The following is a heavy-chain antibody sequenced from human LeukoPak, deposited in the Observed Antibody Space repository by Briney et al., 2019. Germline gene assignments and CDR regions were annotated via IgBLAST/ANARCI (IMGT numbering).Heavy chain of an antibody. CDR2: ISGNAAAT. D-gene: IGHD3-22*01. CDR1: EFIFSNFA. V-gene: IGHV3-23*01. CDR3: AKDRTHRRYYDSTGYYNQYDY. Sequence: GGSLRLSCVASEFIFSNFAMSWVRQAPGKGLEWVSTISGNAAATYYGDSVKGRFTISRDNSRNTLYLQMNSLRAEDTAIYYCAKDRTHRRYYDSTGYYNQYDYWGQGALVTVFS. J-gene: IGHJ4*02.